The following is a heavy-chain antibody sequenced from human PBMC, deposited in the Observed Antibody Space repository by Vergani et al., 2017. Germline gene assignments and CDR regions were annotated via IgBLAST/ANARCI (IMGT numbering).Heavy chain of an antibody. CDR3: AKGGARGGYGMDV. D-gene: IGHD3-10*01. CDR1: GGSISSGSYY. J-gene: IGHJ6*02. CDR2: IYTSGST. Sequence: QVQLQESGPGLVKPSQTLSLTCTVSGGSISSGSYYWSWIRQPAGKGLEWIGRIYTSGSTNYNPSLKSRVTISVDTSKNQFSLKLSSVTAADTAVYYCAKGGARGGYGMDVWGQGTTVTVSS. V-gene: IGHV4-61*02.